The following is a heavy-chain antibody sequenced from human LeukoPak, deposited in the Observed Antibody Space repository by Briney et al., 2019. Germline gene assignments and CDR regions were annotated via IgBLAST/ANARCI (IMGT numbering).Heavy chain of an antibody. CDR3: ARDRCAMCAFDI. J-gene: IGHJ3*02. V-gene: IGHV4-4*07. CDR2: IYPSGST. D-gene: IGHD5-24*01. CDR1: GCTISGYY. Sequence: SESLSLTCTVSGCTISGYYLSWIWQPAGKGLEWIGRIYPSGSTNYNPSLTSRVTMSVDTSKNQFSLKLNSVTAADTAVYYCARDRCAMCAFDIWGQGTMVTVSS.